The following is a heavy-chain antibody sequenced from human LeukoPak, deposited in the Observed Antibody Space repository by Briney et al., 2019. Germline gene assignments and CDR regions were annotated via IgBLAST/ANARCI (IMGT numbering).Heavy chain of an antibody. CDR2: IKKDGSEK. J-gene: IGHJ4*02. V-gene: IGHV3-7*03. Sequence: AGGSLRLSCTASGFIFSGSWMAWIRQAPGKGLEWVAIIKKDGSEKYYVDSMKVRFTISRDNAKNSPFLQMNSLRAEDTAIYYCTTDTWYSAGHWGQGTLVTVSS. CDR3: TTDTWYSAGH. CDR1: GFIFSGSW. D-gene: IGHD2-15*01.